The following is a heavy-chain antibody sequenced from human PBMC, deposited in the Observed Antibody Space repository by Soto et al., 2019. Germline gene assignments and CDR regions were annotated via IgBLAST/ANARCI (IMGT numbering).Heavy chain of an antibody. Sequence: GGSLRLSCAASGFTFSSYAMSWVRQAPGKGLEWVSAISGSGGSTYYADSVKGRFTISRDNSKNTQYLQMNSLRAEDTAVYYCAKDSPIGHYYGMDVWGQGTTVTVSS. V-gene: IGHV3-23*01. CDR1: GFTFSSYA. CDR2: ISGSGGST. CDR3: AKDSPIGHYYGMDV. J-gene: IGHJ6*02.